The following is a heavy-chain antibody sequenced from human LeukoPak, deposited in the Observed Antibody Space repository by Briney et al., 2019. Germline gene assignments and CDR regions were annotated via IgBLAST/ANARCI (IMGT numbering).Heavy chain of an antibody. CDR3: AKDCSSTSCNPTPTD. CDR1: GFTFSSYG. V-gene: IGHV3-30*18. D-gene: IGHD2-2*01. J-gene: IGHJ4*02. Sequence: GGSLRLSCAASGFTFSSYGMHWVRRAPGKGLEWVAVISYDGGNKYYADSVKGRFTISRDNSKNTLYLQMNSLRAEDTAVYYCAKDCSSTSCNPTPTDWGQGTLVTVSS. CDR2: ISYDGGNK.